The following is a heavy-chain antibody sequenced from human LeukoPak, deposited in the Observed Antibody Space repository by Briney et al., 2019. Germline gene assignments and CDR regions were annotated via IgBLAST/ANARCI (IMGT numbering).Heavy chain of an antibody. D-gene: IGHD3-16*02. J-gene: IGHJ4*02. CDR1: GGSFSGYY. Sequence: PSETLSLTCAVYGGSFSGYYWSWLRQPPGKGLEWIGEINHSGSTNYNPSLKSRVTISVDTSKNQFSLKLSSVTAADTAVYYCAREVIWGSYRYTDHWGQGTLVTVSS. CDR3: AREVIWGSYRYTDH. CDR2: INHSGST. V-gene: IGHV4-34*01.